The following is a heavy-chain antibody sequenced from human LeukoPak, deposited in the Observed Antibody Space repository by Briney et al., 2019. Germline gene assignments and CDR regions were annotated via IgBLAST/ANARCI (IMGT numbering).Heavy chain of an antibody. D-gene: IGHD3-3*02. CDR2: ISSSSSTI. J-gene: IGHJ6*03. CDR3: ARDRGRAFPYYMDV. CDR1: GFTFSSYS. V-gene: IGHV3-48*04. Sequence: GGSLRLSCAASGFTFSSYSMNWVRQAPGKGLEWVSYISSSSSTIYYADSVKGRFTISRDNAKNSLYLQMNSLRAEDTAVYYCARDRGRAFPYYMDVWGKGTTVTISS.